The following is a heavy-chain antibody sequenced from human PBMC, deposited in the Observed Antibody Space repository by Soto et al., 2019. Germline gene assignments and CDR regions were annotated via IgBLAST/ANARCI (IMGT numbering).Heavy chain of an antibody. CDR3: ASLVYYYDSSGYLDY. CDR2: IIPIFGTA. CDR1: GGTFSSYA. Sequence: SVKVSCKACGGTFSSYAISWVGQAPGQGLEWMGGIIPIFGTANYAQKFQGRVTITADESTSTAYMELSSLRSEDTAVYYCASLVYYYDSSGYLDYWGQGTLVTVSS. V-gene: IGHV1-69*13. J-gene: IGHJ4*02. D-gene: IGHD3-22*01.